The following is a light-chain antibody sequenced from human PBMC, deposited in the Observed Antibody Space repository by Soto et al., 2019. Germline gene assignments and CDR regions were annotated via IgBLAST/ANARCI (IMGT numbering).Light chain of an antibody. J-gene: IGKJ2*03. V-gene: IGKV3-20*01. CDR2: ATS. CDR1: QSVSTNY. CDR3: XXXXXXXXPRYS. Sequence: EIVLTQSPGTLSLSPGDRVTLSCRASQSVSTNYFSWYQQKPGQAPRLLIYATSSRAVGIPDRFSGSGSGTDFTLTISRLEPEDFXMYXXXXXXXXXXPRYSFGQGTRLEI.